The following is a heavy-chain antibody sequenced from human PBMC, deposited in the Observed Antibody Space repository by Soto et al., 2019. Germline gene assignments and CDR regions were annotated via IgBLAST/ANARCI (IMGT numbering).Heavy chain of an antibody. CDR3: TTDPYYYDSSGPLYYYYGMDV. V-gene: IGHV3-15*01. D-gene: IGHD3-22*01. J-gene: IGHJ6*02. CDR1: GFTFSNAW. CDR2: IKSKTDGGTT. Sequence: GVLRLSFAASGFTFSNAWMSWVRQAPGKGLEWVGRIKSKTDGGTTDYAAPVKGRFTISRDDSKNTLYLQMNSLKTEDTAVYYCTTDPYYYDSSGPLYYYYGMDVWGQGTTVTVSS.